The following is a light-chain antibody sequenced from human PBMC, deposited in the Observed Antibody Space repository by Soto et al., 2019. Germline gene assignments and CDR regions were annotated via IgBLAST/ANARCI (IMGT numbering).Light chain of an antibody. V-gene: IGKV3-20*01. CDR1: QSVSSSY. Sequence: EIVLTQSPGTLSLSPGERATLSCRASQSVSSSYLAWYQQKPGQAPRLLIYGASSRATGIPDRFSGSRSGTDFTLTISRLEPEDFAVYYCQQYGSSPPVTFGQGTKVEIK. CDR3: QQYGSSPPVT. CDR2: GAS. J-gene: IGKJ1*01.